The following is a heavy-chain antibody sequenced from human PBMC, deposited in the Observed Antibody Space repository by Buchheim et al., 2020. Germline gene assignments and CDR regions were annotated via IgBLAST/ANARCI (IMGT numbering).Heavy chain of an antibody. J-gene: IGHJ4*02. CDR3: ARGRPLGIDY. CDR1: GGSISNSDSYS. CDR2: IYHSGIT. Sequence: QRQLQESGPGLVKPSETLSLTCTVSGGSISNSDSYSWSWIRQPPGKGLEWIGYIYHSGITYYNPSLKSRVTISVDRSKNQFSLKLSSVTAADTAVYYCARGRPLGIDYWGQGTL. V-gene: IGHV4-30-2*01. D-gene: IGHD3-16*01.